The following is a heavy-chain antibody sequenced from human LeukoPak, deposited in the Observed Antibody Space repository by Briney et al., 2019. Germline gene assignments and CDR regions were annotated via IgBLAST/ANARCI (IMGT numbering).Heavy chain of an antibody. Sequence: PSETLSLTCTVSGGSISSYYWSWIRQPPGKGLEWIGYIYYSGSTNYNPSLKNRVTISVDTSKNQFSLKLSSVTAADTAVYYCARSTDFWSGYYTTDFDYWGQGTLVTVSS. J-gene: IGHJ4*02. V-gene: IGHV4-59*01. D-gene: IGHD3-3*01. CDR2: IYYSGST. CDR3: ARSTDFWSGYYTTDFDY. CDR1: GGSISSYY.